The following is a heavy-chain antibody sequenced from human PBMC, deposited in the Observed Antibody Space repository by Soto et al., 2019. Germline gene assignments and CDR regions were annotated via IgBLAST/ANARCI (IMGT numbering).Heavy chain of an antibody. CDR3: ARGYSGYGLHNWFDP. J-gene: IGHJ5*02. Sequence: QVQLQESGPGLVKPSETLSLTCTVSGGSISSYYWSWIRQPPGKGLEWIGYIYYSGSTNYNPSLKSRVTISVDTSKNQFSLKLSSVTAADTAVYYCARGYSGYGLHNWFDPWGQGTLVTVSS. V-gene: IGHV4-59*01. D-gene: IGHD5-12*01. CDR1: GGSISSYY. CDR2: IYYSGST.